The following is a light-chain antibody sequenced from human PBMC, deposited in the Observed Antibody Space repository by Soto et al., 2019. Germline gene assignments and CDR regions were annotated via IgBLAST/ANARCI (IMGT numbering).Light chain of an antibody. Sequence: QSALTQPASVSGSPGQSITISCTGTNGDVGSYDLVSWYQRYPGEAPKLIIYEVNKRPSGISNRFSGSKSGNTASLKISGLQAEDEAEYDCCSYAGSNSIIFGGGTKLTVL. V-gene: IGLV2-23*02. CDR3: CSYAGSNSII. CDR1: NGDVGSYDL. J-gene: IGLJ2*01. CDR2: EVN.